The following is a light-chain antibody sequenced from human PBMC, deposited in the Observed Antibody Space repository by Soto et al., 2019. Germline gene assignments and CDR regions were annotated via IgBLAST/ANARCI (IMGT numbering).Light chain of an antibody. CDR3: QHRSNWPVT. V-gene: IGKV3-11*01. CDR2: DAS. Sequence: EFLLTQSPCTLSLSPGERATLSCRASQSVSSYLAWYQQKPGQAPRLLIYDASNRATGIPARFSGSGSGTDFTLTISSLQPEDFAVYYCQHRSNWPVTFGQGTKVDIK. CDR1: QSVSSY. J-gene: IGKJ1*01.